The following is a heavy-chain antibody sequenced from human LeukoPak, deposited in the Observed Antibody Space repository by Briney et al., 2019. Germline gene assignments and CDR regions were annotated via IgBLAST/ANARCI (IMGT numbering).Heavy chain of an antibody. Sequence: GGSLRLSCAASGFTFSSYAMHWVRQAPGKGLEWVAVISYDGSNKYYADSVKGRFTISRDNSKNTLYLQMNSLRAEDTAVYYCARDLLEGGYPDYWGQGTLVTVSS. CDR2: ISYDGSNK. CDR3: ARDLLEGGYPDY. D-gene: IGHD5-12*01. J-gene: IGHJ4*02. CDR1: GFTFSSYA. V-gene: IGHV3-30-3*01.